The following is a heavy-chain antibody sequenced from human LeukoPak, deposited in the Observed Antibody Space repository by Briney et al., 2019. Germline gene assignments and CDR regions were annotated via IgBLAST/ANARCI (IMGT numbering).Heavy chain of an antibody. CDR1: GGSFSGYY. D-gene: IGHD2-21*02. J-gene: IGHJ3*02. CDR2: INHSGST. CDR3: ARGSTVTADALDI. V-gene: IGHV4-34*01. Sequence: PSETLSLTCAVYGGSFSGYYWSWIRQPPGKGLEWIGEINHSGSTNYNPSLKSRVTISVDTSKNQFSLKLSSVTAADTAVYYCARGSTVTADALDIWGQGTMVTVSS.